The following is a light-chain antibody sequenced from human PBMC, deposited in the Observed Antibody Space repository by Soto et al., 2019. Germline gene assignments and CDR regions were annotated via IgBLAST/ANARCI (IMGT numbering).Light chain of an antibody. Sequence: QSALTQPPSASGSPGQSVAISRTGTSSDVGGYNYVSWYQQHPGKAPKLMIYEVNKRPSGVPDRSSGSKSGNTASLTVSGPQAEDEADYYCSSYAGSSNVFGTGTKVTVL. V-gene: IGLV2-8*01. CDR1: SSDVGGYNY. CDR2: EVN. CDR3: SSYAGSSNV. J-gene: IGLJ1*01.